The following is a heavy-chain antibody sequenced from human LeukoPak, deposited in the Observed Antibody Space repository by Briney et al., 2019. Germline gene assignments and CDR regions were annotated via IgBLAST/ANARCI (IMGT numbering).Heavy chain of an antibody. CDR1: GFTVSSNE. V-gene: IGHV3-38-3*01. Sequence: PGGSLRLSCAASGFTVSSNEMSWVRQAPGKGLEWVSSISGGSTYYADSRKGRFTISRDNSKNTLHLQMNSLRAEDTAVYYCARANVDIVATIYYRYYYMDVWGKGTTVTVSS. J-gene: IGHJ6*03. CDR2: ISGGST. CDR3: ARANVDIVATIYYRYYYMDV. D-gene: IGHD5-12*01.